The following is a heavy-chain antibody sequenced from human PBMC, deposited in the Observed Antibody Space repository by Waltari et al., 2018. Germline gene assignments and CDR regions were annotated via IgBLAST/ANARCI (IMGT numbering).Heavy chain of an antibody. CDR1: GGSISSGSYY. J-gene: IGHJ4*02. Sequence: QVQLQESGPGLVKPSQTLSLTCTVSGGSISSGSYYWSWIRQPAGKGLEWIGYIYTSVGTNYNPSLKSRVTISVDTSKNQFSLKLSSVTAADTAVYYCARTFNYDFWSGSNGAFDYWGQGTLVTVSS. CDR3: ARTFNYDFWSGSNGAFDY. V-gene: IGHV4-61*09. D-gene: IGHD3-3*01. CDR2: IYTSVGT.